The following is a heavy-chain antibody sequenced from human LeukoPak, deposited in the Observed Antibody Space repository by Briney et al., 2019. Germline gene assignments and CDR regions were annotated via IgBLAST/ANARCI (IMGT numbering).Heavy chain of an antibody. J-gene: IGHJ4*02. CDR2: IGAYNGNT. Sequence: ASVKVSCKASGYTFTSYGISWVRQAPGQGLEWMGWIGAYNGNTNYAQKPQGSVTMTTDTSTSTAYMELRSLRSDDTAVYYCARDGMVRGVIGYWGQGTLVTVSS. V-gene: IGHV1-18*01. D-gene: IGHD3-10*01. CDR3: ARDGMVRGVIGY. CDR1: GYTFTSYG.